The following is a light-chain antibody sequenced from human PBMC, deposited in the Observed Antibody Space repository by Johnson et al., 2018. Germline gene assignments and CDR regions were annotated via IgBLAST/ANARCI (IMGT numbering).Light chain of an antibody. CDR2: ENN. CDR3: GPWDSSLSAGNV. J-gene: IGLJ1*01. CDR1: SSNIGNNY. V-gene: IGLV1-51*02. Sequence: QSVLTQPPSVSAAPGQKVTISCSGSSSNIGNNYVSWYQQLPGTAPKLLIYENNKRPSGIPDRFSGSKSGTSATLGITGLQTWDEADYYCGPWDSSLSAGNVFGTGTKVTVL.